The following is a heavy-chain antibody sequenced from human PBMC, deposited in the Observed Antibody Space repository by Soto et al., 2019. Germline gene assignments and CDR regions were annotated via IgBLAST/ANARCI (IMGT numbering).Heavy chain of an antibody. CDR1: GGSVSSGSYY. CDR3: ARDLKYKRWLDP. CDR2: IYYSGST. V-gene: IGHV4-61*01. D-gene: IGHD1-20*01. J-gene: IGHJ5*02. Sequence: PSETLSLTCTVSGGSVSSGSYYWSWIRQPPGKGLEWIGYIYYSGSTNYNPSLKSRVTISVDTSKNQFSLKLSSVTAADTAVYYCARDLKYKRWLDPWGQGTLVTVSS.